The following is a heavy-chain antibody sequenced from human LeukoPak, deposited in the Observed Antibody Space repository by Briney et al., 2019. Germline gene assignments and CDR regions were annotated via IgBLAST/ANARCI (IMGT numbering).Heavy chain of an antibody. V-gene: IGHV4-38-2*02. CDR3: ATDPAAKLLVDMDV. D-gene: IGHD2-2*01. CDR1: GYSISSGYY. J-gene: IGHJ6*03. Sequence: SETLSLTCAVYGYSISSGYYWGWIRQPPGKGLEWIGSIYHSGSTYYNPSLKSRVTISVDTSKNQFSLKLSSVTAADTAVYYCATDPAAKLLVDMDVWGKGTTVTVSS. CDR2: IYHSGST.